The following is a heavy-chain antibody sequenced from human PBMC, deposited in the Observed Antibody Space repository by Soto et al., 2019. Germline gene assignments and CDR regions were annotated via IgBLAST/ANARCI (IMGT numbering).Heavy chain of an antibody. J-gene: IGHJ1*01. V-gene: IGHV1-8*01. Sequence: QVQLVQSGAEVKKPGASVKVSCKASGYTFTSYDINWVRQATGQGLEWMGWMNPNSGNTGYAQKFQGRVTMTRNTXIXTXXMELSSLRSEDTAVYYCARGAQHYYDSSGYLTFQHWGQGTLVTVSS. CDR2: MNPNSGNT. CDR3: ARGAQHYYDSSGYLTFQH. D-gene: IGHD3-22*01. CDR1: GYTFTSYD.